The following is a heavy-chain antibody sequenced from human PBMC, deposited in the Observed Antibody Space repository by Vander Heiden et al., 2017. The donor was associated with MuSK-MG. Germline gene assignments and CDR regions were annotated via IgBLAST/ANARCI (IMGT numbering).Heavy chain of an antibody. V-gene: IGHV3-23*01. Sequence: VQLLESGGGLVQPGGSLRLSCAATGFTFSSHAMGGGRQAPGRGLEWVSAISGSGGSTYYADSVKGRFTISRDNSKNTLYLQMNSLRAEDTAVYYCASRGIAAAGGYYYYYYMDVWGKGTTVTVSS. D-gene: IGHD6-13*01. CDR3: ASRGIAAAGGYYYYYYMDV. CDR2: ISGSGGST. CDR1: GFTFSSHA. J-gene: IGHJ6*03.